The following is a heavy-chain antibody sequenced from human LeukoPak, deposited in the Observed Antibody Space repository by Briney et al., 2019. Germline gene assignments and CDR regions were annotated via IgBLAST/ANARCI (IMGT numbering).Heavy chain of an antibody. Sequence: ASVTVSFKASGYTFTSYGISWVRRAPGQGLEWMGWISAYNGNTNYAQKLQGRVTMTTDTSTTTASKELRSLRADDTAVYYWARVDGDPFDYWGQGTLVTVS. D-gene: IGHD4-17*01. CDR3: ARVDGDPFDY. V-gene: IGHV1-18*01. J-gene: IGHJ4*02. CDR2: ISAYNGNT. CDR1: GYTFTSYG.